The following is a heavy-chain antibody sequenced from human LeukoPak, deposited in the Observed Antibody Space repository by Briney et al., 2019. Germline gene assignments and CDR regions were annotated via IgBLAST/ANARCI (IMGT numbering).Heavy chain of an antibody. D-gene: IGHD1-14*01. CDR2: ISGSGGST. CDR1: GFTFTSYA. V-gene: IGHV3-23*01. J-gene: IGHJ6*02. CDR3: PKTGTYYYGMDF. Sequence: PGGSLRLSCAASGFTFTSYAMSWVRQAPGKGLEWVSAISGSGGSTYYADSVKGRFTISRDNSKNTLYLQMNSLRAEDTAIYYCPKTGTYYYGMDFWGQGTTVTVSS.